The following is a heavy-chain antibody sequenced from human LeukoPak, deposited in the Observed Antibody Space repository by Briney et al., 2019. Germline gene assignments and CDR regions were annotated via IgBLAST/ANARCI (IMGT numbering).Heavy chain of an antibody. J-gene: IGHJ1*01. CDR2: ISSSGSTI. D-gene: IGHD2-2*01. CDR3: ARGAAALAEYFQH. V-gene: IGHV3-48*03. Sequence: GGSLRLFCAASGFTFSSYEMNWVRQAPGKGLEWVSYISSSGSTIYYADSVKGRFTISRDNAKNSLYLQMNSLRAEDTAVYYCARGAAALAEYFQHWGQGTLVTVSS. CDR1: GFTFSSYE.